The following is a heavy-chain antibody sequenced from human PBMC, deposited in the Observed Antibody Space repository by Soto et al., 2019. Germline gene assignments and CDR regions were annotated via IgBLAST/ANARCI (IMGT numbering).Heavy chain of an antibody. Sequence: QVQLVQSGAEVRKPGSSVKVSCKASGGTFNSYAISWVRQAPGHGLEWMGGIIPFFDTVNYAQKFQGRVTITADKSTSTAYMELNSLRLEDTAVYYCARARSIYTERGPEYYYYGMDVWGQGTTVTVSS. D-gene: IGHD3-16*01. CDR2: IIPFFDTV. CDR1: GGTFNSYA. V-gene: IGHV1-69*06. J-gene: IGHJ6*02. CDR3: ARARSIYTERGPEYYYYGMDV.